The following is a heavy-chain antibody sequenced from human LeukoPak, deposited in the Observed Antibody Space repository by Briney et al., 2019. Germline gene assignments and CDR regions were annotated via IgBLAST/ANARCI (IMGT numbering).Heavy chain of an antibody. CDR1: GYSFTSYW. D-gene: IGHD2-15*01. CDR3: AILGYCSGGSCQYYFDY. Sequence: PGESLKISCKGSGYSFTSYWISWVRQMPGKGLEWMGRIDPSDSYTNYSPSFQGHVTISADESISTAYLQWSSLKASDTAMYYCAILGYCSGGSCQYYFDYWGQGTLVTVSS. CDR2: IDPSDSYT. J-gene: IGHJ4*02. V-gene: IGHV5-10-1*01.